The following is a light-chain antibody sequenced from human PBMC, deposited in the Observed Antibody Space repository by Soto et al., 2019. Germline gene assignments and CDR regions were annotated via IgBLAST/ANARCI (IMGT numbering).Light chain of an antibody. Sequence: QSALTQPPSVSGAPGQRVTISCTGSSSNIGAGYDVHWYQQLPGTAPKLLIYGNSNRPSGVPDRFSGSKSGTSASLAITGLQAEDEADYYCQSYDSSLSGWVFGGGTKVNVL. CDR1: SSNIGAGYD. V-gene: IGLV1-40*01. CDR2: GNS. J-gene: IGLJ3*02. CDR3: QSYDSSLSGWV.